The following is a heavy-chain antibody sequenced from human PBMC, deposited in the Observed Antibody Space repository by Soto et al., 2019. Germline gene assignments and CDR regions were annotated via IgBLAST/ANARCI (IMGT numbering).Heavy chain of an antibody. CDR1: GFTVSSNY. CDR3: ARARSTGAGLFDY. J-gene: IGHJ4*02. V-gene: IGHV3-53*01. D-gene: IGHD6-13*01. CDR2: IYSGGST. Sequence: GGFLSLSCAASGFTVSSNYMTWVRQAPGKGLEWVSAIYSGGSTYYADSVKGRFTISRDNSKNTLYLQMNSLRAEDTAVYYCARARSTGAGLFDYWGLGTLVPSPQ.